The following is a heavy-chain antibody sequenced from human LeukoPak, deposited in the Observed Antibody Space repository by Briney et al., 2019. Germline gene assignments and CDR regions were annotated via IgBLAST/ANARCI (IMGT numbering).Heavy chain of an antibody. Sequence: SGTLSLTCTVSGGSISSYYWSWIRQPPGKGLEWIGYIYYSGSTNYNPSLKSRVTISVDTSKNQFPLKLSSVTAADTAVYYCARDRVSRLWTGSSSSGMDVWGKGTTVTVSS. CDR3: ARDRVSRLWTGSSSSGMDV. CDR1: GGSISSYY. V-gene: IGHV4-59*01. D-gene: IGHD6-6*01. J-gene: IGHJ6*04. CDR2: IYYSGST.